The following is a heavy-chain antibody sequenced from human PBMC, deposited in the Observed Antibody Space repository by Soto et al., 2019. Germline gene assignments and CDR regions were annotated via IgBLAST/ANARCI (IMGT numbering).Heavy chain of an antibody. D-gene: IGHD2-15*01. Sequence: QVQLVESGGGVVQPGRSLRLSCAASGFTFSSYGMHWVRQAPGKGLEWVAVIWYDGSNKDYADSVKGRFTISRDNSKNTLYLQMNSLSAEDTAVYYCARGLGYCSGGSCYQYFQHWGQGTLVTVSS. V-gene: IGHV3-33*01. CDR1: GFTFSSYG. J-gene: IGHJ1*01. CDR3: ARGLGYCSGGSCYQYFQH. CDR2: IWYDGSNK.